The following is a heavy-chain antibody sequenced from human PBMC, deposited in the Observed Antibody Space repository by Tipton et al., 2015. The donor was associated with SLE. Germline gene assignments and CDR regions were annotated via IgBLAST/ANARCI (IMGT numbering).Heavy chain of an antibody. D-gene: IGHD6-13*01. CDR3: ARLSSSWDPGAFDI. V-gene: IGHV4-38-2*01. J-gene: IGHJ3*02. CDR1: GFSISGTYY. CDR2: IYPSGST. Sequence: LRLSCAVSGFSISGTYYWGWIRQSAGKGLEWIGNIYPSGSTYYNPSLKSRVTISIDRSKNQFSLKLSSVTAADTAVYYCARLSSSWDPGAFDIWGQGTMVTVAS.